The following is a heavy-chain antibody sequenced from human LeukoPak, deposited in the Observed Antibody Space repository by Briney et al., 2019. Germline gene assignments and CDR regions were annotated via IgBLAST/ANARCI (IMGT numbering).Heavy chain of an antibody. J-gene: IGHJ4*02. CDR2: ISAYNDKT. CDR3: ARGEATTALDI. CDR1: GYPFSTYG. D-gene: IGHD1-1*01. V-gene: IGHV1-18*01. Sequence: ASVKVSCKASGYPFSTYGLTWVRQAPGQGFELMGWISAYNDKTKYAQKFQHRVTMTRDTSTRTAYMELRRLTSDDTALYYCARGEATTALDIWGQGTLVTVSS.